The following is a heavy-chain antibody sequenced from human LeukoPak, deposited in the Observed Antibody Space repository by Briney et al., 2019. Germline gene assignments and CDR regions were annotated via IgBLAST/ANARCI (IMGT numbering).Heavy chain of an antibody. Sequence: ASVKVSCKASGYTFTGYYMHWVRQAPGQGLEWMGWINPNSGGTNYAQKFQGRVTMTRDTSISTAYMELSRLRSDDTAVYYCARDITTVTTGWYFDLWGRGTLATVSS. J-gene: IGHJ2*01. CDR3: ARDITTVTTGWYFDL. CDR2: INPNSGGT. V-gene: IGHV1-2*02. CDR1: GYTFTGYY. D-gene: IGHD4-17*01.